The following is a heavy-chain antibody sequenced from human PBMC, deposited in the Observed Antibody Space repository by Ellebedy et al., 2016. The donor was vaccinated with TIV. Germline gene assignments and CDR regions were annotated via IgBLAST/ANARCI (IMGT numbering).Heavy chain of an antibody. D-gene: IGHD3-9*01. CDR1: GFTFSNHA. Sequence: PGGSLRLSCAASGFTFSNHAMSWVRQAPGKGLAWVSGLSGSGDKTYYADSVKGRATISRDNSKNMLYLQLNGLRTEDTAVYYCAKGDLRFFDWSTTAYWGQGILVTLSS. CDR2: LSGSGDKT. CDR3: AKGDLRFFDWSTTAY. J-gene: IGHJ4*02. V-gene: IGHV3-23*01.